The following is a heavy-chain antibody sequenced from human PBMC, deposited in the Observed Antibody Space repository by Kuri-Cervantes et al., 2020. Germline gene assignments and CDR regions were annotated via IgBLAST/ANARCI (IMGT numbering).Heavy chain of an antibody. V-gene: IGHV3-20*04. CDR1: GGSFSGYY. CDR2: INWNGGST. J-gene: IGHJ4*02. D-gene: IGHD3-22*01. CDR3: ARTYYYDGSGYYFGY. Sequence: ETLSLTCAVYGGSFSGYYWSWVRQAPGKGLEWVSGINWNGGSTGYADSVKGRFTISRDNAKNSLYLQMNSLRVEDTALYYCARTYYYDGSGYYFGYWGQGTLVTVSS.